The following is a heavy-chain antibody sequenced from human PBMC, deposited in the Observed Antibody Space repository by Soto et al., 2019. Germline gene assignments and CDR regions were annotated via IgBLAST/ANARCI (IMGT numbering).Heavy chain of an antibody. CDR1: GYTFTSHD. J-gene: IGHJ4*02. CDR2: LNPYNGKT. Sequence: QVQLVQSGTEVKTPGASVKVSCKASGYTFTSHDINWVRQATGQGREWMGWLNPYNGKTAYAQTFQGRVTMTWNATTGTVYLELSSLRSEDTAMYYCARVSSIAARRSFDSWGQGTLVTVSS. D-gene: IGHD6-6*01. CDR3: ARVSSIAARRSFDS. V-gene: IGHV1-8*01.